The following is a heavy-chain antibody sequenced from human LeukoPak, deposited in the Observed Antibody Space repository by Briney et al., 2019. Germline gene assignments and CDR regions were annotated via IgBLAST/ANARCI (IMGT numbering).Heavy chain of an antibody. CDR2: TNHSGST. J-gene: IGHJ4*02. CDR3: AGSGFWSGYYIVMGYYGDY. CDR1: GGSFSGYY. V-gene: IGHV4-34*01. D-gene: IGHD3-3*01. Sequence: PSETLSLTCAVYGGSFSGYYWSWIRQPPGKGLEWIGETNHSGSTNYNPSLKSRVTISVDTSKNQFSLKLSSVIAADTAVYYCAGSGFWSGYYIVMGYYGDYWGQGTLVTVSS.